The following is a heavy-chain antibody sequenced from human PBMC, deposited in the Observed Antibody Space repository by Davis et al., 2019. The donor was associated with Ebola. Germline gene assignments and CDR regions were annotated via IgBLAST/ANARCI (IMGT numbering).Heavy chain of an antibody. CDR3: ATTHYEGYMDV. V-gene: IGHV4-34*01. CDR1: GGSFSGYY. CDR2: INHSGST. D-gene: IGHD4-17*01. Sequence: PGGSLRLSCAVYGGSFSGYYWSWIRQPPGKGLEWIGEINHSGSTNYNPSLKSRVTISVDTSKNQFSLKLSSVTAADTAVYYCATTHYEGYMDVWGKGTTVTVSS. J-gene: IGHJ6*03.